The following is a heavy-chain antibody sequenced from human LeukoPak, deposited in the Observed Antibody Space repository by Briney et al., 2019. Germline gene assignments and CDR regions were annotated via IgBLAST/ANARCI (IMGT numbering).Heavy chain of an antibody. J-gene: IGHJ4*02. CDR3: ARRSTYYDILTGFDY. CDR2: ITPIFGTA. Sequence: SVKVSCKASGGTFSSYAISWVRQAPGRGLEWMGGITPIFGTANYAQKFQGRVTITADESTSTAYMELSSLRSEDTAVYYCARRSTYYDILTGFDYWGQGTLVTVSS. CDR1: GGTFSSYA. V-gene: IGHV1-69*01. D-gene: IGHD3-9*01.